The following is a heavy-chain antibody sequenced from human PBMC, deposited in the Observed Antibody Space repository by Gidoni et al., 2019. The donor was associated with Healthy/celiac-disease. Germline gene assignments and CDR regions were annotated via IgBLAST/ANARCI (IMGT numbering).Heavy chain of an antibody. D-gene: IGHD3-10*01. CDR3: ARDLSGRWLQSLDY. CDR1: GFTFSSYG. V-gene: IGHV3-33*01. CDR2: IWYDGSNK. J-gene: IGHJ4*02. Sequence: QVQLVESGGGVVQPGRSLRLSCAASGFTFSSYGMHWVRQAPGKGLEWVAVIWYDGSNKYYADSVKGRFTISRDNSKNTLYLQMNSLRAEDTAVYYCARDLSGRWLQSLDYWGQGTLVTVSS.